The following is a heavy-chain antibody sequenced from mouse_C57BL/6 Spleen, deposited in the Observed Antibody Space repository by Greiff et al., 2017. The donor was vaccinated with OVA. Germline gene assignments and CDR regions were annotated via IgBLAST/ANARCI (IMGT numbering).Heavy chain of an antibody. CDR2: IYPGDGDT. CDR3: ARGSYYGSRGYFDV. J-gene: IGHJ1*03. V-gene: IGHV1-80*01. Sequence: QVHVKQSGAELVKPGASVKISCKASGYAFSSYWMNWVKQRPGKGLEWIGQIYPGDGDTNYNGKFKGKATLTADKSSSTAYMQLSSLTSEDSAVYFCARGSYYGSRGYFDVWGTGTTVTVSS. D-gene: IGHD1-1*01. CDR1: GYAFSSYW.